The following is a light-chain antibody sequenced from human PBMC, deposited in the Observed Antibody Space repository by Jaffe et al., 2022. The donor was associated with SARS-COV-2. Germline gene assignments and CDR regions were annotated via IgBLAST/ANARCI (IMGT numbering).Light chain of an antibody. V-gene: IGLV2-8*01. CDR2: EVS. J-gene: IGLJ2*01. CDR1: RGDVGSHNA. CDR3: SSYAGYNTMV. Sequence: QSALSQPPSASGSPGQSVTITCTGTRGDVGSHNAVSWYQQHPGKAPRLVISEVSKRPSGVPDRFFGSKSGDTASLTVTGLQADDEADYFCSSYAGYNTMVFGGGTKLTVL.